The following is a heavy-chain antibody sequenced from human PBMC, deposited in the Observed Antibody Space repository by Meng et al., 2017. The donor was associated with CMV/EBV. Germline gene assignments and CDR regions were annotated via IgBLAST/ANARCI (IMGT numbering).Heavy chain of an antibody. J-gene: IGHJ4*02. CDR2: MNPNSGNT. Sequence: ASVKVSCKASGYTFTSYDINWVRQATGQGLEWMGWMNPNSGNTGYAQKFQGRVTITRNTSISTAYMELSSLRSEDTAVYYCALLGWGDYVFVFDYWGQGTLVTVSS. V-gene: IGHV1-8*03. D-gene: IGHD4-17*01. CDR1: GYTFTSYD. CDR3: ALLGWGDYVFVFDY.